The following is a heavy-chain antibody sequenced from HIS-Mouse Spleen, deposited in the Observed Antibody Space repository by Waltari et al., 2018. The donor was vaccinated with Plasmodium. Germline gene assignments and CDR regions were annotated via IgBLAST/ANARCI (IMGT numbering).Heavy chain of an antibody. Sequence: EVQLVESGGGLVQPGGSLRLSCAASGFTCRGYGMSWVRQAPGKGLEWVANIKQDGSEKSYVDSVKGRFTISRDNAKNSLYLQMNSLRAEDTAVYYCASSWYWYFDLWGRGTLVTVSS. CDR3: ASSWYWYFDL. D-gene: IGHD6-13*01. CDR1: GFTCRGYG. CDR2: IKQDGSEK. V-gene: IGHV3-7*01. J-gene: IGHJ2*01.